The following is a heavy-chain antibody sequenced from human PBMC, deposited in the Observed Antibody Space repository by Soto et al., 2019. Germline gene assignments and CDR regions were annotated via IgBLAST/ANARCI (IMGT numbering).Heavy chain of an antibody. J-gene: IGHJ3*02. D-gene: IGHD2-2*01. Sequence: QVQLVESGGGLVKPGGSLRLSCAASGITFSDHYMSWIRQAPGTGLQWVSDLSSGGSAIYYSDSVKGRFTISRDNAKNSLYLQMNSLRAEDTAVDYCARVKECSSTSCYARDAFHILGQGTMVHVSS. V-gene: IGHV3-11*01. CDR2: LSSGGSAI. CDR1: GITFSDHY. CDR3: ARVKECSSTSCYARDAFHI.